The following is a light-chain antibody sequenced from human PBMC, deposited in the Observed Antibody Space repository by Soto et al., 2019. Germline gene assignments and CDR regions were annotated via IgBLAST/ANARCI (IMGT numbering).Light chain of an antibody. Sequence: QSALTQPASVSGSPGQSITISCTGTSSDVGGYTYVSWYQQHPGTAPKLMIYDVSNRPSGVSNRFSGSKSGNTASLTISGLQAEDEADYYCSSYTSSSTLVFGTGTKVTVL. CDR3: SSYTSSSTLV. V-gene: IGLV2-14*01. CDR2: DVS. CDR1: SSDVGGYTY. J-gene: IGLJ1*01.